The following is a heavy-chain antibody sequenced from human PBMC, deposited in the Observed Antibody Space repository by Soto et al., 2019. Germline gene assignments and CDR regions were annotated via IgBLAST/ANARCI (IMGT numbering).Heavy chain of an antibody. D-gene: IGHD3-3*01. CDR2: INPSSGGT. Sequence: QVQLVQSGAEVKKPGASVKVSCKASGYTFTGYYMHWVRQAPGQGLEWMGWINPSSGGTNYAQKFQGWVTMTRDTSTSTASLEPRRLRSDDGAMYYCARGPGAFWGGEFDHWGQGTLVTVSS. CDR1: GYTFTGYY. J-gene: IGHJ4*02. CDR3: ARGPGAFWGGEFDH. V-gene: IGHV1-2*04.